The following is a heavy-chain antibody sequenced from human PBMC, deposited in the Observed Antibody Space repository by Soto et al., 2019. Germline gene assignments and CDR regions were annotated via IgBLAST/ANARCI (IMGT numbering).Heavy chain of an antibody. CDR3: ARVAAAGTSRYFQH. V-gene: IGHV4-34*01. CDR2: INHSGSN. D-gene: IGHD6-13*01. J-gene: IGHJ1*01. Sequence: SETLSLTCAVYGGSFSGYYWSWIRQPPGKGLEWIGEINHSGSNNYNPSLKSRVTISVDTSKNQFSLKLSAVTAADTAVYYCARVAAAGTSRYFQHWGQGTLVTVSS. CDR1: GGSFSGYY.